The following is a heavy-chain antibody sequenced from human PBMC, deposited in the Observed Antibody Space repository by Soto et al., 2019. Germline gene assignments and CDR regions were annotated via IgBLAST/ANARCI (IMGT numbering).Heavy chain of an antibody. CDR3: VRRVSGNYDY. CDR1: GFTFSSYE. J-gene: IGHJ4*02. V-gene: IGHV3-64*01. CDR2: ISSNGGTT. Sequence: EVQLAESGGGMVQPGGSLRLSCVASGFTFSSYEMHWVRQAPGKGLEYVSSISSNGGTTYYGNSVKGRFTNSRDNSKNPLYLQMGRLRAVDMAVYYCVRRVSGNYDYWGQGTLVTVSS. D-gene: IGHD1-7*01.